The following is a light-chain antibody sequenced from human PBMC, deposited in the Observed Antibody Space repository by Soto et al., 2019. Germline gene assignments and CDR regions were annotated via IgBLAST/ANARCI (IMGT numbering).Light chain of an antibody. CDR1: QSISSY. V-gene: IGKV1-39*01. CDR2: AAS. CDR3: QQSYSTGLT. J-gene: IGKJ4*01. Sequence: DIQMPQSPSSLSASVGDRFTITCRASQSISSYLNWYQQKPGKAPKLLIYAASSLQSGVPSRFSGSGSGTDFTLTISSLQPEDFATYYCQQSYSTGLTFGGGTKVDIK.